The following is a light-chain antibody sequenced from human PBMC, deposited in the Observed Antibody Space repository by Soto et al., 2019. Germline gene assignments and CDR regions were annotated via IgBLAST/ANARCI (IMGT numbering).Light chain of an antibody. CDR2: GVS. J-gene: IGLJ1*01. Sequence: ITDIGAYNYVSWYQQHPGKAPKLLIYGVSSRPSGVSNRFSGSKSGNAAYLTISGLQADDEAEYYCSSYTSSITPYVFGTGTKVTVL. V-gene: IGLV2-14*01. CDR3: SSYTSSITPYV. CDR1: ITDIGAYNY.